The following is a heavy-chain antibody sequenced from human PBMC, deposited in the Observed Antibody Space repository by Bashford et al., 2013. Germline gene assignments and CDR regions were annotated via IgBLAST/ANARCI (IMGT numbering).Heavy chain of an antibody. CDR1: GGSFSGYY. CDR3: ARGRSCSGGSCYWGYYYMDV. D-gene: IGHD2-15*01. J-gene: IGHJ6*03. V-gene: IGHV4-34*01. Sequence: SSETLSLTCAVYGGSFSGYYWSWIRQPPGKGLEWIGEINHSGSTNYNPSLKSRVTISVDTSKNQFSLKLSSVTAADTAVYYCARGRSCSGGSCYWGYYYMDVWGKGTTVTVSS. CDR2: INHSGST.